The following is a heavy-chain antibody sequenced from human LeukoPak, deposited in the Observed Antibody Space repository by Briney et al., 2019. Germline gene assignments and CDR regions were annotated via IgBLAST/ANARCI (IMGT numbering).Heavy chain of an antibody. CDR3: ARAEKPNWGNYYYYCMDV. CDR1: GYTFSSYG. J-gene: IGHJ6*03. Sequence: ASVKVSCKASGYTFSSYGISWVRQAPGQGLEWMGWISTYNGNTNYAQKLQGRVTMTTDTSTTTAYMELRGLRSDDTAVYYCARAEKPNWGNYYYYCMDVWGKGTTVTVSS. D-gene: IGHD7-27*01. V-gene: IGHV1-18*01. CDR2: ISTYNGNT.